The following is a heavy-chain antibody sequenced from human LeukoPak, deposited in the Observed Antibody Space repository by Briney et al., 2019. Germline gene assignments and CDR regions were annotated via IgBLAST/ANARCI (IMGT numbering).Heavy chain of an antibody. J-gene: IGHJ3*02. V-gene: IGHV4-61*02. D-gene: IGHD3-22*01. CDR3: ARDGTYYYDSSGPPTNFDI. CDR2: IYTSGST. Sequence: SETLSLTCTVSGGSISSGSYYWSWLRQPAGKGLEWIVRIYTSGSTNYNPSLKSRVTISVDTSKNQFSLKLSSVTAADTAVYYCARDGTYYYDSSGPPTNFDIWGQGTMVTVSS. CDR1: GGSISSGSYY.